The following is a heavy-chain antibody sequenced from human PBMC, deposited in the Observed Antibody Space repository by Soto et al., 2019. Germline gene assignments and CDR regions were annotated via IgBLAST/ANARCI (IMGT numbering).Heavy chain of an antibody. J-gene: IGHJ4*02. V-gene: IGHV1-69*01. CDR1: GGTFSSYA. CDR2: IIPIFGTA. CDR3: AGGLSIGGGDY. Sequence: QVQLVQSGAEVKKPGSSVKVSCKASGGTFSSYAISWVRQAPGQGLEWIGGIIPIFGTANYAQKFQGRVTITADESTSRGYLELSSLRSEDTAVCYCAGGLSIGGGDYWGQGTLVTVSS. D-gene: IGHD2-15*01.